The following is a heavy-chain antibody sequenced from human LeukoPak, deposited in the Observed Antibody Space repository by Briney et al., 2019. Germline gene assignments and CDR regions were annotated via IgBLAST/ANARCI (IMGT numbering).Heavy chain of an antibody. CDR2: ISSSSSYI. Sequence: GGSLRLSCAASGFTFSSYSMNWVRQAPGKGLEWVSSISSSSSYIYYADSVKGRFTISRDNAKNSLYLQMNSLRAEDTAVYYCARGLHGGRYPDWRFDPWGQGTLVTVSS. CDR3: ARGLHGGRYPDWRFDP. CDR1: GFTFSSYS. V-gene: IGHV3-21*01. D-gene: IGHD3-16*01. J-gene: IGHJ5*02.